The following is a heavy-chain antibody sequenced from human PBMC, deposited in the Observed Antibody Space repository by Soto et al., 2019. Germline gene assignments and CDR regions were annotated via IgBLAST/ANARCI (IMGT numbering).Heavy chain of an antibody. CDR3: ARHFYDYVWGSYRHTDAFDI. V-gene: IGHV1-69*01. D-gene: IGHD3-16*02. J-gene: IGHJ3*02. CDR1: GGTFSSYA. CDR2: IIPIFGTA. Sequence: QVRLVQSGAEVKKPGSSVKVSCKASGGTFSSYAISWVRQAPGQGLEWMGGIIPIFGTANYAQKFQGRVTITADESTSTAYMELSSLRSEDTAVYYCARHFYDYVWGSYRHTDAFDIWGQGTMVTVSS.